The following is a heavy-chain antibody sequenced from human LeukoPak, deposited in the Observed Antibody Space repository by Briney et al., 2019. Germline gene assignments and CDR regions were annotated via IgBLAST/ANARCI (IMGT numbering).Heavy chain of an antibody. J-gene: IGHJ4*02. CDR1: GFTVSSNY. CDR2: IYSGGST. D-gene: IGHD6-13*01. CDR3: ARDDWGIAAAGPIFNYFDY. Sequence: GGSLRLSCAASGFTVSSNYMSWVRQAPGKGLEWVSVIYSGGSTYYADSVKGRFTISRDNSKNTLYLQMNSLRAEDTAVYYCARDDWGIAAAGPIFNYFDYWGQGTLVTVSS. V-gene: IGHV3-66*01.